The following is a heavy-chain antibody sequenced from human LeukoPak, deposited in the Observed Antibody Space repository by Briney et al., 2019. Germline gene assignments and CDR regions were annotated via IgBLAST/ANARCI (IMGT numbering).Heavy chain of an antibody. CDR2: IKQDGSEK. Sequence: GGSLRLSCAASRFTFSSYWMSWVRQAPGKGLEWVANIKQDGSEKYYVDSVKGRFTISRDNAKNSLYLQMNSLRAEDTALYYCAKDMAAYYYSSGNIDYWGQGTLVTVSS. V-gene: IGHV3-7*03. J-gene: IGHJ4*02. CDR3: AKDMAAYYYSSGNIDY. CDR1: RFTFSSYW. D-gene: IGHD3-10*01.